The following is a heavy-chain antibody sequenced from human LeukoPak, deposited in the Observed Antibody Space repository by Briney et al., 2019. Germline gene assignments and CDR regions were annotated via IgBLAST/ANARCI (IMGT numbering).Heavy chain of an antibody. CDR1: GGSISSYY. V-gene: IGHV4-59*01. CDR2: IYYSGST. CDR3: ARGGSTAEHDYSNYYYYYYMDV. Sequence: PSETLSLTCTVSGGSISSYYWSWIRQPPGKGLEWIGYIYYSGSTNYNPSLKSRLTISVDTSKNQFSLKLRSVTAADTAVYYCARGGSTAEHDYSNYYYYYYMDVWGKGTTVTVSS. J-gene: IGHJ6*03. D-gene: IGHD4-11*01.